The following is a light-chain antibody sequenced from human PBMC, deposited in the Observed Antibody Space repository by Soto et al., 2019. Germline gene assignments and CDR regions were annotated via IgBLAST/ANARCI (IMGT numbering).Light chain of an antibody. V-gene: IGKV3-20*01. CDR3: QQYNHWPYT. J-gene: IGKJ2*01. CDR1: QSVSSNY. Sequence: EIVLTQSPGTLSLSPGERATLSCRASQSVSSNYFAWYQQKPGQAPRLLIYGVSSRATGIPDRFSGSGSGTDFTLTISSLQSEDFAVYYCQQYNHWPYTFGQGTKLEIK. CDR2: GVS.